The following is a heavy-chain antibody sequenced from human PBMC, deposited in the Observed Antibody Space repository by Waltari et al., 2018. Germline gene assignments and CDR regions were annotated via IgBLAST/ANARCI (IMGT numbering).Heavy chain of an antibody. J-gene: IGHJ4*02. CDR2: IYSAGSS. D-gene: IGHD5-18*01. Sequence: EVQLVESGVGLVTPGGSLSLSCAASCLPAGCNLRSWVRQAPGKGLEWVSLIYSAGSSYYADSVRGRFSISRDNSKNTLHLQMNSLRAEDTAMYYCARARDEDTAMVYFDHWGQGTLISVSS. CDR3: ARARDEDTAMVYFDH. CDR1: CLPAGCNL. V-gene: IGHV3-66*02.